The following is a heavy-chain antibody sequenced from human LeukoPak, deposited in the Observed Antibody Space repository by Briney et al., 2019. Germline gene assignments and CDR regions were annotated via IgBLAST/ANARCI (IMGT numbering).Heavy chain of an antibody. D-gene: IGHD6-13*01. CDR2: IYYSGST. V-gene: IGHV4-59*08. Sequence: SETLSLTCTVSGGSISSYYWIWIRQPPGKGLEWPGYIYYSGSTNYNPSLKSRVTISVDTSKNQFSLKLSSVTAADTAVYYCARVREQLGNDYWGQGTLVTVSS. CDR3: ARVREQLGNDY. CDR1: GGSISSYY. J-gene: IGHJ4*02.